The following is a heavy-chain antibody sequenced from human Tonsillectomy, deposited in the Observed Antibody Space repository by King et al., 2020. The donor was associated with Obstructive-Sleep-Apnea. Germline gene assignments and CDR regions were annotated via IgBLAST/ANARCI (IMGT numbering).Heavy chain of an antibody. CDR1: GFTLSSYT. CDR2: ISSSGSIT. D-gene: IGHD3-22*01. CDR3: AKDRGRDSTIYYLDFDY. V-gene: IGHV3-23*04. J-gene: IGHJ4*02. Sequence: DVQLVESGGGLVQPGGSQRLSCVVSGFTLSSYTMSWVRQAPGKGLEWVSGISSSGSITDYADSVKGRFTISRDNSKNMVYLQMNSLRAEDTAVYYCAKDRGRDSTIYYLDFDYWGQGTLVTVSS.